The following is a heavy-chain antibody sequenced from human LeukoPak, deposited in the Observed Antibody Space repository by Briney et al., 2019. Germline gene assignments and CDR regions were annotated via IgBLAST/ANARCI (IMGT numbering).Heavy chain of an antibody. Sequence: PGGSLRLSCAASGFSFSVFWMHWVRQAPGKGPVWVSRIKTDGSITDYADSVKGRFTISRDNAKNTLYLQMNSLRAEDTAVYYCARDYGDYQLFDFWGQGTLVTVSS. D-gene: IGHD4-17*01. CDR1: GFSFSVFW. CDR3: ARDYGDYQLFDF. V-gene: IGHV3-74*01. J-gene: IGHJ4*02. CDR2: IKTDGSIT.